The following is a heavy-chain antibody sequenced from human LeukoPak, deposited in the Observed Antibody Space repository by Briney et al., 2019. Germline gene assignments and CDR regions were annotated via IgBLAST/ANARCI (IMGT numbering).Heavy chain of an antibody. J-gene: IGHJ4*02. Sequence: PSETLSLTCTVSGGSISSSSYYWGWIRQPPGKGLEWIGSIHYSGSTYYNPSLKSRVTISVDTSKNQFSLKLSSVTAADTAVYYCARDNGSGWYSLGYFDYWGQGTLVTVSS. CDR2: IHYSGST. CDR3: ARDNGSGWYSLGYFDY. V-gene: IGHV4-39*07. CDR1: GGSISSSSYY. D-gene: IGHD6-19*01.